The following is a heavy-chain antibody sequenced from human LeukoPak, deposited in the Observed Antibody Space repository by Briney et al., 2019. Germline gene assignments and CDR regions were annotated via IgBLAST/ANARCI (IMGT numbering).Heavy chain of an antibody. J-gene: IGHJ4*02. V-gene: IGHV4-59*01. CDR3: ARAPTVSVGYCSSVSCQADY. CDR2: IYYSGST. D-gene: IGHD2-2*01. Sequence: SETLSLTCTVSGGSISSYYWSWIRQPPGKGLEWIGYIYYSGSTNYNPSLKSRVTISVDTSKNQFSLKLSSVTAADTAVYYCARAPTVSVGYCSSVSCQADYWGQGTLVTVSS. CDR1: GGSISSYY.